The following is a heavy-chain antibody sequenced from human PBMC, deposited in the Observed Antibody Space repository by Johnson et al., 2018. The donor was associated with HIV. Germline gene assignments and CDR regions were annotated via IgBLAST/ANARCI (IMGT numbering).Heavy chain of an antibody. V-gene: IGHV3-9*01. CDR1: GFTFDDYT. J-gene: IGHJ3*02. CDR3: AKEAAAGYNAFDI. CDR2: ISWNSGSI. Sequence: VQLVESGGGVVQPGRSLRLSCAASGFTFDDYTMHWVRQAPGKGLEWVSGISWNSGSIGYADSVKGRFTISRDNAKNSLYLQMNSLRVEDTALYYCAKEAAAGYNAFDIWGQGTMVTVSS. D-gene: IGHD6-13*01.